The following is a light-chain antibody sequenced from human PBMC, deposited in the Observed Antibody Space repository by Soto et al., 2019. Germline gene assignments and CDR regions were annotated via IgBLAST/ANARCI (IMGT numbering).Light chain of an antibody. Sequence: EIVLTQSPGTLSLSPGERATLSCRASQSFSSSYLAWYQQKPGQAPRPLIYGVSNRATGIPDRFSGSGSGTDFTLTISRLEPEDFAVYYCQLHGDSPPGYTFGQGTKLEIK. V-gene: IGKV3-20*01. CDR3: QLHGDSPPGYT. CDR2: GVS. CDR1: QSFSSSY. J-gene: IGKJ2*01.